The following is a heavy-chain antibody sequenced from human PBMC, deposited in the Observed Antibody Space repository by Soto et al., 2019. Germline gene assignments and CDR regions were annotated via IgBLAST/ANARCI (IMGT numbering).Heavy chain of an antibody. V-gene: IGHV4-59*03. CDR3: ARGTRALITSFFAY. J-gene: IGHJ4*02. CDR2: VHESGST. D-gene: IGHD1-20*01. CDR1: GDAISNFY. Sequence: NPSEILSLTCSVAGDAISNFYWSWIRQTPGRGLEWIGCVHESGSTDYNPSLKGRVTISLHTSKSQFSLSLRSATAADTATYYCARGTRALITSFFAYWGQGIPVTVSS.